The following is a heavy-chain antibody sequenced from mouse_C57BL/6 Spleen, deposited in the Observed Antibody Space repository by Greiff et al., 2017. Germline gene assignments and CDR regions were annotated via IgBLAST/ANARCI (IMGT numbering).Heavy chain of an antibody. D-gene: IGHD2-3*01. J-gene: IGHJ1*03. CDR3: ARADGYYFWYFDV. CDR2: ISSGSSTI. Sequence: DVQLVESGGGLVKPGGSLKLSCAASGFTFSDYGMHWVRQAPEKGLEWVAYISSGSSTIYYADTVKGRFTISRDNAKNTLFLQMTSLRSEDTAMYYCARADGYYFWYFDVWGTGTTVTVSS. CDR1: GFTFSDYG. V-gene: IGHV5-17*01.